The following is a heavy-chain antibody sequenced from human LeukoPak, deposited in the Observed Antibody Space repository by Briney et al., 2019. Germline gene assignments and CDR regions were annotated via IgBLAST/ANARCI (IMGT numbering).Heavy chain of an antibody. CDR3: ARDLLDCSGGSCYSEMGAFDI. CDR2: IYSGGST. CDR1: GFTVSSNY. J-gene: IGHJ3*02. D-gene: IGHD2-15*01. V-gene: IGHV3-66*01. Sequence: GGSLRLSCAASGFTVSSNYMSWVRQAPGKGLEWVSVIYSGGSTYYADSVKGRFTISRDNSKNTLYLQMNSLRAEDTAVYYCARDLLDCSGGSCYSEMGAFDIWGQGTMVTVSS.